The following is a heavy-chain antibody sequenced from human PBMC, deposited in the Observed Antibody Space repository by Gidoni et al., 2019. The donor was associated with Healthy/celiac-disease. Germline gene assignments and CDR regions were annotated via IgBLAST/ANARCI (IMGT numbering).Heavy chain of an antibody. CDR1: GYPFPGSY. J-gene: IGHJ5*02. CDR2: INPNSGGT. CDR3: ARDKRTSMVRGGLNWFDP. V-gene: IGHV1-2*06. Sequence: QVQLVQSGAEVKKPGASVKVSCKASGYPFPGSYMPWVRQAPGQGLEWMGRINPNSGGTNYAKKLQGRVTMTRDTSISTAYMELSRLRSDDTAVYYCARDKRTSMVRGGLNWFDPWGQGTLVTVSS. D-gene: IGHD3-10*01.